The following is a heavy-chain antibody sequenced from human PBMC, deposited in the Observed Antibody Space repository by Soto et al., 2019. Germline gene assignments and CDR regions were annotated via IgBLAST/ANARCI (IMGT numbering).Heavy chain of an antibody. D-gene: IGHD3-10*01. J-gene: IGHJ6*02. CDR3: ARDRGGYGPPDV. Sequence: QVQLVESGGGLVKPGGSLRLSCAASGFTFSDSYMSWIRQAPGKGLQWVAYISGSSGYTGYADSVKGRLTISRDNDNNSLYLQMNSLRAEDTAVYYRARDRGGYGPPDVWGQVTTVPVSS. CDR2: ISGSSGYT. V-gene: IGHV3-11*06. CDR1: GFTFSDSY.